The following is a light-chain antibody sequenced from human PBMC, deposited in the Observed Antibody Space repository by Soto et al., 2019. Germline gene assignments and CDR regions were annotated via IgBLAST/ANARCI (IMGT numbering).Light chain of an antibody. CDR2: DAS. J-gene: IGKJ1*01. V-gene: IGKV3-11*01. CDR3: QQRSNWPTWT. CDR1: QSVSSY. Sequence: EIVLTQSPATLSLSPGERATLSCRASQSVSSYLAWYQQKPGQAPRLLIYDASNRATGIVARFSGSGSGTDFTLSISGLKPEDFAVYYCQQRSNWPTWTFGQGTKVEIK.